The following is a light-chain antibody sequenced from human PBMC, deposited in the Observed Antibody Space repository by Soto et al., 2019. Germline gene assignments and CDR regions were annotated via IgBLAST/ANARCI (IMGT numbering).Light chain of an antibody. V-gene: IGKV1-5*03. J-gene: IGKJ1*01. CDR2: KAS. CDR3: QQYDTFFPT. CDR1: QSVNSW. Sequence: DIQMTQSPSTLSASIGDRVTITCRAXQSVNSWLAWFQQKPGKAPKLLIYKASSLEGGVPSRFSGSGSGTEFTLTISSLQPDDFATYYCQQYDTFFPTFGQGTKVEIK.